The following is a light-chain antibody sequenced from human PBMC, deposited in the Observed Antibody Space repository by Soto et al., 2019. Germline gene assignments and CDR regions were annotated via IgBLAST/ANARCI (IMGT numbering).Light chain of an antibody. CDR2: DAS. CDR3: QQYNSYPWT. J-gene: IGKJ1*01. V-gene: IGKV1D-8*01. CDR1: QGISSY. Sequence: VIWMTQSPSLLSASTGDRVTISCRMSQGISSYLAWYQQKPGKAPKLLIYDASSLESGVPSRFSGSGSGTEFTLTIRSLQPDDFATYYCQQYNSYPWTFGQGTKVDIK.